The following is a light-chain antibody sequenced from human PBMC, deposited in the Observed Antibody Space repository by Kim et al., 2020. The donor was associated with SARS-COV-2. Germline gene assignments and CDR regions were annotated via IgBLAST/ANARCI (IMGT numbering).Light chain of an antibody. Sequence: ESLGDRVTITCRASKGIHGWLAWYKQKQGQAPKLLIYETSTVETGVPSRFSGSGSGTEFTLTISSLQPDDFATYYCQHHNTYPITFGQGTRLEIK. J-gene: IGKJ5*01. CDR2: ETS. V-gene: IGKV1-5*01. CDR1: KGIHGW. CDR3: QHHNTYPIT.